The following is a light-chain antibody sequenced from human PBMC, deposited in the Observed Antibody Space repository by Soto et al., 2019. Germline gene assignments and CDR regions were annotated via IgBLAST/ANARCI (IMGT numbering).Light chain of an antibody. CDR3: LQHNSYPPT. V-gene: IGKV1-17*01. CDR1: HGIGSA. Sequence: DIQMTQSPSSLSASVGDRVTITCRASHGIGSALGWYQQKPRKAPKRLIYAASSLQSGVPSRFSGSGSGTEFTLTLSSLQPEDFATYYCLQHNSYPPTFGGGTKVEIK. CDR2: AAS. J-gene: IGKJ4*01.